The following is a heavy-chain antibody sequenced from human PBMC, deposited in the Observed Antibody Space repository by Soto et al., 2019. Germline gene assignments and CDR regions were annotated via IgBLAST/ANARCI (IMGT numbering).Heavy chain of an antibody. Sequence: EVQLVESGGGLVKPGGSLRRSCAASGFTFSNAWMNWVRQAPGKGLEWVGLIKSKTDGGTTDYAAPVKGRFTISRDDSKITLFLQMNSLKTEDTAVYYCSTGDPRDAFDIWGQGTMVTVSS. D-gene: IGHD2-21*01. V-gene: IGHV3-15*07. J-gene: IGHJ3*02. CDR2: IKSKTDGGTT. CDR3: STGDPRDAFDI. CDR1: GFTFSNAW.